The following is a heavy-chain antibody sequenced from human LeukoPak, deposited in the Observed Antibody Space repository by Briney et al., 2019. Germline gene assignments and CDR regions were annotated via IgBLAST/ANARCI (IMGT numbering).Heavy chain of an antibody. CDR3: ARIGHYGDYRDY. CDR1: GYTFTGYY. J-gene: IGHJ4*02. D-gene: IGHD4-17*01. CDR2: INPNSGGT. Sequence: ASVKVSCKASGYTFTGYYMHWVRQAPGQGLEWMGWINPNSGGTSYAQKFQGRVTMTRDTSISTAYMELSRLRSDDKAVYYCARIGHYGDYRDYWGQGTLVTVSS. V-gene: IGHV1-2*02.